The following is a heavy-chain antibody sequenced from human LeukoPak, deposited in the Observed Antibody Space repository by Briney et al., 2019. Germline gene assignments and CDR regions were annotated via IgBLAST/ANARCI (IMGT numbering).Heavy chain of an antibody. Sequence: GESLKISCQASGYSFTTYWIAWVRQMPGKGLEWMGIIYPGDSDTTYSPSFQGQVTISADRSISTAYLQWTSLKASDTAMYYCARRAAATPHSTVQYLFDYWGQGILVTVSS. D-gene: IGHD2-2*01. CDR1: GYSFTTYW. V-gene: IGHV5-51*01. CDR2: IYPGDSDT. CDR3: ARRAAATPHSTVQYLFDY. J-gene: IGHJ4*02.